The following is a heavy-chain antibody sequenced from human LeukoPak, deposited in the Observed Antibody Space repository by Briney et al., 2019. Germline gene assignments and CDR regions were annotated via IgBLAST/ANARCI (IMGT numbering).Heavy chain of an antibody. V-gene: IGHV3-23*01. CDR3: AKGKGAVCDDDCSSRIFVS. CDR1: GITFSNHA. Sequence: GGSLRLSCTVSGITFSNHAMSWVRQAPGKGLEWVSIVSGSGGSAIYADSVQGRFSISRDNSRNTSYLLMNSLRAEDTAIYYCAKGKGAVCDDDCSSRIFVSWGQGTLVTVSS. J-gene: IGHJ4*02. D-gene: IGHD2-21*02. CDR2: VSGSGGSA.